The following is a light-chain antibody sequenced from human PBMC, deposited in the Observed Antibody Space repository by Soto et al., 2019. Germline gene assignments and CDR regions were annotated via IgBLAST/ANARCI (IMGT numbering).Light chain of an antibody. V-gene: IGKV3-15*01. CDR2: GAS. J-gene: IGKJ1*01. CDR1: QSVGTY. CDR3: QQYDNLPPWT. Sequence: EIVMTQSPATLSVSPGERATLSCKASQSVGTYLAWYQQKPGQAPRLLIYGASTRAAGVPARFSGGGSGTEFTLIISSLQSEDFAIYHCQQYDNLPPWTFGQGTKVEIK.